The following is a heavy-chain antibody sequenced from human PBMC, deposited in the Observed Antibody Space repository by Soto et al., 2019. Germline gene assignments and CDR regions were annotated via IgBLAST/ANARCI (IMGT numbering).Heavy chain of an antibody. V-gene: IGHV3-11*01. CDR3: ARAIVYYDFLSGRDIQPYYIDY. D-gene: IGHD3-3*01. CDR2: ISSSGSTI. CDR1: GFTFSDYY. J-gene: IGHJ4*02. Sequence: QVQLVESGGGLVKPGGSLRLSCAASGFTFSDYYMSWIRQAPGKGLEWVSYISSSGSTIYYADSVKGRFTISRDNAKNSLYLQMNSLRAEDTAVYYCARAIVYYDFLSGRDIQPYYIDYWGQGTLVTVSS.